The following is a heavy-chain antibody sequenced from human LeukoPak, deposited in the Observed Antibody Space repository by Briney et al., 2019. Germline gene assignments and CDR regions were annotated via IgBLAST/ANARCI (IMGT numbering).Heavy chain of an antibody. V-gene: IGHV4-39*01. CDR2: IYYSGST. CDR1: GGSISSSSYY. D-gene: IGHD6-6*01. Sequence: SETLSLTRTVSGGSISSSSYYWGWIRQPPGKGLERIGSIYYSGSTYYNPSLKSRVTISVDTSKNQFSLKLSSVTAADTAVYYCARHPSYIAARVDYWGQGTLVTVSS. J-gene: IGHJ4*02. CDR3: ARHPSYIAARVDY.